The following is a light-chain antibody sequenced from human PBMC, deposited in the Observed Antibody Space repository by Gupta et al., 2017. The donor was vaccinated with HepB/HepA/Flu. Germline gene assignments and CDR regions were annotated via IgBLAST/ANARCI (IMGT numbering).Light chain of an antibody. CDR2: AAS. Sequence: DIQRTQSPSSVSASGGDRVTITCRARQSISRWVDWYQQKPGKAPKLLIYAASSLQSGVPSRFSGSVYVTDFTLSLSSLQTEDFANYYCQQTNRFPLTFGHGTKVEIK. V-gene: IGKV1-12*01. CDR1: QSISRW. J-gene: IGKJ1*01. CDR3: QQTNRFPLT.